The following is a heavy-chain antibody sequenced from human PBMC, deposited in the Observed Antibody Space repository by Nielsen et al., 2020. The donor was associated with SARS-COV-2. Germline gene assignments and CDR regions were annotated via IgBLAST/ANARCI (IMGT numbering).Heavy chain of an antibody. J-gene: IGHJ4*02. CDR1: GGTFSSYA. V-gene: IGHV1-46*01. D-gene: IGHD3-22*01. CDR3: AREWDDYESSAYDY. CDR2: ITPIGATT. Sequence: ASVKVSCKASGGTFSSYAISWVRQAPGQGLEWMGIITPIGATTTYARKFEGRITLTRDTSTSTVYMELSRLRPEDTAVYYCAREWDDYESSAYDYWGQGTLVTVSP.